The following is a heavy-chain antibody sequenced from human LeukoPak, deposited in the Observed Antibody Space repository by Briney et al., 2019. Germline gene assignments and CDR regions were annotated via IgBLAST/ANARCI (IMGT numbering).Heavy chain of an antibody. D-gene: IGHD3-16*01. Sequence: SETLSLTCTVSGVSISSYYWSWLRQPPGKGLEWIGYIYTSGSTNYNPSLKSRVTISVDTSKNQFSLKLSSVTAADTAVYYCARASLAISGGFDYWGQGTLVTVSS. J-gene: IGHJ4*02. CDR2: IYTSGST. CDR1: GVSISSYY. CDR3: ARASLAISGGFDY. V-gene: IGHV4-4*09.